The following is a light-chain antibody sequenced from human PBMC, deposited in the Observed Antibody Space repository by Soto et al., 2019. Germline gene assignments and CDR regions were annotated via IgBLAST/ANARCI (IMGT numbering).Light chain of an antibody. CDR2: DVS. Sequence: QSALTQPASVSGSPGQWITISCTGASSDVGGYNYVSWYQQHPGKAPKLMIYDVSNRPSGVSNRFSGSKSDNTASLTISGLQGEDEADYYCSSYTISSVVFGGGTKLTVL. CDR3: SSYTISSVV. CDR1: SSDVGGYNY. J-gene: IGLJ2*01. V-gene: IGLV2-14*03.